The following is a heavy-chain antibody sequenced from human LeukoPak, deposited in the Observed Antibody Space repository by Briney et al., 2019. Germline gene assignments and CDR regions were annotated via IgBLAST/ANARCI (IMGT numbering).Heavy chain of an antibody. CDR1: GVSITNYY. CDR3: ARDYLVGAPLDS. CDR2: MYISGST. Sequence: PSETLSLTCTVSGVSITNYYWAWIRQPAGKGLEWIGRMYISGSTNYNPSLKSRVSISIDKTKNPFSLKLTSVTAADTAVYYCARDYLVGAPLDSWGQGTLVTVSS. J-gene: IGHJ4*02. D-gene: IGHD1-26*01. V-gene: IGHV4-4*07.